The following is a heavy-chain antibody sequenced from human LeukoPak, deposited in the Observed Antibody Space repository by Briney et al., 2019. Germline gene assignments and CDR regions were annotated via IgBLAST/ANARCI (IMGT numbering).Heavy chain of an antibody. J-gene: IGHJ5*02. CDR1: GFTFSNYA. CDR2: ISGSGDST. CDR3: ARHSLSGP. Sequence: PGGSLRLSCAASGFTFSNYAMRRVRQAPGKGLEWVSGISGSGDSTYYADSVKGRFTISRDNSKNTLYLQMNSLRAEDTAVYYCARHSLSGPWGQGTLVTVSS. V-gene: IGHV3-23*01. D-gene: IGHD2-15*01.